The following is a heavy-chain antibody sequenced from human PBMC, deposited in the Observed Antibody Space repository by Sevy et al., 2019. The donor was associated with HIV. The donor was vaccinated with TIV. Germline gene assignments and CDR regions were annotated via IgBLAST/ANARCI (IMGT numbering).Heavy chain of an antibody. CDR2: IHPSDSDT. D-gene: IGHD3-10*01. V-gene: IGHV5-51*01. J-gene: IGHJ4*02. CDR1: GYGFTSYW. CDR3: ARQDYGSGAYYNSFCDN. Sequence: GESLKISCKSSGYGFTSYWIGWVRQMPGKGLEWMGIIHPSDSDTRYSPSFQGQVAISADTSISTAYLQWSSLKASDTAIYYCARQDYGSGAYYNSFCDNWGQRTLVTVSS.